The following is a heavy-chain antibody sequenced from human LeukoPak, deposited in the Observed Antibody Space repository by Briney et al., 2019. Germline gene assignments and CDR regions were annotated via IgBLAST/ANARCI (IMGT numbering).Heavy chain of an antibody. CDR3: ARVLDSGYSDY. CDR1: GGSISNHY. D-gene: IGHD1-26*01. V-gene: IGHV4-59*11. J-gene: IGHJ4*02. CDR2: IHFSGRT. Sequence: SETLSLTCTVSGGSISNHYWSWIRQPPGKGLEWIGYIHFSGRTQYNPSLKSRLSISVDTSKNHFSLKLSSVTAADTAIYYCARVLDSGYSDYWGQGTLVTVSS.